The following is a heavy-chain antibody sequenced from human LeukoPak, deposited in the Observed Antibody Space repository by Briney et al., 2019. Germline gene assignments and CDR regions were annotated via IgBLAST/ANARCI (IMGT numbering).Heavy chain of an antibody. J-gene: IGHJ6*03. V-gene: IGHV1-18*01. CDR2: ISAHNGNT. CDR3: ARDCSGGYDTTPRYYYMDV. CDR1: GYTFTSYG. Sequence: GASVTVSCKASGYTFTSYGISWVRQAPGQGLEWMGWISAHNGNTNYAQKLQGRVTMTTDTSTSTAYMELRSLRSDDTAVYYCARDCSGGYDTTPRYYYMDVWGKGTTVTISS. D-gene: IGHD5-12*01.